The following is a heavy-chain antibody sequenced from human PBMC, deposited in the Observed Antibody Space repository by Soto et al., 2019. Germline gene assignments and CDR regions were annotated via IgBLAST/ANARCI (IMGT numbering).Heavy chain of an antibody. CDR2: ISYDGSNK. D-gene: IGHD3-10*01. CDR3: VGGQYYFDS. Sequence: QVQLVESGGGVVQPGRSLRLSCAASGFPFTTYGMRWVREGPGKGLEWVAVISYDGSNKFYADSVKGRFTISRDNSKNTLYLQMSILRPDDTALYYCVGGQYYFDSRGQGTLVIVSS. J-gene: IGHJ4*02. V-gene: IGHV3-30*03. CDR1: GFPFTTYG.